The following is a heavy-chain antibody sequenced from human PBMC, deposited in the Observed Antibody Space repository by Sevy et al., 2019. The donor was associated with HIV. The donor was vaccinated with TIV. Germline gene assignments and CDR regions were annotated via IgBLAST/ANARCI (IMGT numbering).Heavy chain of an antibody. CDR2: ISYDGSRR. D-gene: IGHD3-22*01. CDR3: AKDRGGYDNSGYYQSGEFFYSGMDV. J-gene: IGHJ6*02. Sequence: GGSLRLSCAASRFTFSGYGMHWVRQAPGKGLEWVAVISYDGSRRSYGDSVKGRFTISRDNSKGTLFLQMNSLRAEDTAVYYCAKDRGGYDNSGYYQSGEFFYSGMDVWGQGTTVTVSS. CDR1: RFTFSGYG. V-gene: IGHV3-30*18.